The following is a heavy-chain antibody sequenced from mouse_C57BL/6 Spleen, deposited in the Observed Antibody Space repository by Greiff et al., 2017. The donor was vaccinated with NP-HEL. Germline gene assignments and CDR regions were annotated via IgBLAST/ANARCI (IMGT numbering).Heavy chain of an antibody. CDR1: GYTFTDYY. Sequence: EVQLQQSGPELVKPGASVKISCKASGYTFTDYYMNWVKQSHGKSLEWIGDINPNNGGTSYNQKFKGKATLTVDKSSSTAYMELRSLTSEDSAVYYCARYSSGSLDYWGLGTTLTVSS. V-gene: IGHV1-26*01. D-gene: IGHD3-2*02. J-gene: IGHJ2*01. CDR3: ARYSSGSLDY. CDR2: INPNNGGT.